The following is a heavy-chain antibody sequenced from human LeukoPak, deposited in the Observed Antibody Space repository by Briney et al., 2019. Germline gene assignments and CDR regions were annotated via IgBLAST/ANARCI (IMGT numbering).Heavy chain of an antibody. J-gene: IGHJ4*02. Sequence: GGSLRLSCAASGFTFSSYWMHWVHQAPGKGLVWVSRINSDGSSTSYADSVKGRFTISRDNAKNTLYLQMNSLRAEDTAVYYCARDSGDGYNGELLHWGQGTLVTVSS. CDR1: GFTFSSYW. CDR2: INSDGSST. V-gene: IGHV3-74*01. CDR3: ARDSGDGYNGELLH. D-gene: IGHD5-24*01.